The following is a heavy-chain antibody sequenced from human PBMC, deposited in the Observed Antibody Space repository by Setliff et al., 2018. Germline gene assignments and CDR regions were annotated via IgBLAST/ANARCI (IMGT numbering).Heavy chain of an antibody. CDR2: ISAYNGFI. Sequence: ASVKVSCKASGYSFPSYGISWVRQAPGQGLEWMGWISAYNGFIIYAQMFQGRVIMTTDTSTSTAYMELRSLRSDDTAVYYCARDSPEMVAPPAAHCFDPWGQGTLVTVSS. CDR1: GYSFPSYG. V-gene: IGHV1-18*01. J-gene: IGHJ5*02. CDR3: ARDSPEMVAPPAAHCFDP. D-gene: IGHD2-15*01.